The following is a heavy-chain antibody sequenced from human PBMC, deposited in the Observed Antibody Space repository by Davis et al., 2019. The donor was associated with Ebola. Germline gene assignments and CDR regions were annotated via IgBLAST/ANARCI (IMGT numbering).Heavy chain of an antibody. CDR2: IKQDGSDK. J-gene: IGHJ1*01. CDR1: GFTFSNYW. CDR3: ARDSRGGGLTSKYFHH. D-gene: IGHD2-15*01. Sequence: PGGSLRLSCAASGFTFSNYWMSWVRQAPGKGPEWVGKIKQDGSDKYYLDSVKGRFTISRDDSKNTVYLQINSLRPEDTAVYYCARDSRGGGLTSKYFHHWGQGTLVTVSS. V-gene: IGHV3-7*01.